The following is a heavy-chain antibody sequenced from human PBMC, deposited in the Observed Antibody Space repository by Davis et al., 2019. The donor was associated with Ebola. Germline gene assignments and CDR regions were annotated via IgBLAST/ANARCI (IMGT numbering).Heavy chain of an antibody. CDR3: ARTSAAGDY. D-gene: IGHD6-13*01. CDR1: GGSISSYY. V-gene: IGHV4-59*08. Sequence: MPSETLSLTCTVSGGSISSYYWSWIRQPPGKGLEWIGYIYYSGSTNYNPSLKSRVTISVDTSKNQFSLKLTSVTAADTAVYYCARTSAAGDYWGQGTLVTVSS. J-gene: IGHJ4*02. CDR2: IYYSGST.